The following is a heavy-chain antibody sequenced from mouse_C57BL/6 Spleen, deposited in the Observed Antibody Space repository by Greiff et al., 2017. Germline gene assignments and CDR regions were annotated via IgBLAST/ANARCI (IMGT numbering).Heavy chain of an antibody. V-gene: IGHV1-80*01. J-gene: IGHJ1*03. CDR2: IYPGDGDT. CDR1: GYAFGSYW. Sequence: QVQLKQSGAELVEPGASVKISCKASGYAFGSYWMNWVKQRPGKGLEWIGQIYPGDGDTNYNGEFRGKATLTADKSSSTAYMQLSSLTSEDSAVYYCASYYGNYEGYFDVWGTVTTVTVSS. CDR3: ASYYGNYEGYFDV. D-gene: IGHD2-1*01.